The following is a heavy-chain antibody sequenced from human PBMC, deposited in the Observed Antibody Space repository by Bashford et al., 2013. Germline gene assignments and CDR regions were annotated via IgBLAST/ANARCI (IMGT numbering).Heavy chain of an antibody. J-gene: IGHJ4*02. V-gene: IGHV3-66*02. D-gene: IGHD3-10*01. CDR3: WAVVEAGSHSTWNY. Sequence: GSLRLSCAASGFTVSNNYMSWVRQAPGKGLEWVSVVYSGGKTYYADSVKGRFTISRDDSKNTLYLQMDSVRPEDTALYYCWAVVEAGSHSTWNYWGQGTLVTVSS. CDR2: VYSGGKT. CDR1: GFTVSNNY.